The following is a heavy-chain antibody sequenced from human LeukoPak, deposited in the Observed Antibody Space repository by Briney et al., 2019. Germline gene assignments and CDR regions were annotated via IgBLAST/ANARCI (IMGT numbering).Heavy chain of an antibody. CDR1: GFTFSSYS. J-gene: IGHJ4*02. D-gene: IGHD1-26*01. CDR3: ASSGSYRFDY. V-gene: IGHV3-48*02. Sequence: GGSLRLSCAASGFTFSSYSMNRVRQAPGKGLEWVSHITASGTAMFYADSVKGRFTISRDNAKNSLYLQMNSLRDEDTAVYYCASSGSYRFDYWGQGTLVTVSS. CDR2: ITASGTAM.